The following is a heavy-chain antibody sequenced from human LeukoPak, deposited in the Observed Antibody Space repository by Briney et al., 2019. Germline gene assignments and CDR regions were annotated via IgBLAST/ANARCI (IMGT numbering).Heavy chain of an antibody. V-gene: IGHV4-34*01. CDR1: GGSFSGYY. J-gene: IGHJ4*02. D-gene: IGHD3-10*01. CDR3: ARATITMVRGVIKYYFVY. CDR2: INHSGST. Sequence: SETLSLTCAVYGGSFSGYYWSWIRQPPGKGLEWIGEINHSGSTNYNPSLKSRVTISVDTSKNQFSLKLSSVTAADTAVYYCARATITMVRGVIKYYFVYWGQGTLVTVSS.